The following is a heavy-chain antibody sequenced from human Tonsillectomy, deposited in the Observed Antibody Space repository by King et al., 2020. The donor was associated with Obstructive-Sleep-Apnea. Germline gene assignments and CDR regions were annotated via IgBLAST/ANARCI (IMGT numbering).Heavy chain of an antibody. D-gene: IGHD3-22*01. CDR2: IIPIFCTA. Sequence: QLVQSGAEVKKPGSSVKVSCKASGGTFSSYAISWVRQAPGQGLEWMGGIIPIFCTANYAQKFQGRVTITADESTSTAYMELSSLRSEDTAVYYCARWTMNYYDSSGYYYYFDYWGQGTLVTVSS. J-gene: IGHJ4*02. CDR1: GGTFSSYA. V-gene: IGHV1-69*12. CDR3: ARWTMNYYDSSGYYYYFDY.